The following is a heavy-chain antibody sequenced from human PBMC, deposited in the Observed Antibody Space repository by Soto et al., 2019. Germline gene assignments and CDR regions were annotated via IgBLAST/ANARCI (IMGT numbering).Heavy chain of an antibody. CDR1: GYTFTTYH. J-gene: IGHJ4*02. Sequence: ASVKVSCKASGYTFTTYHMHWVRQAPGQGLEWMGIINPSGGSTSYEQKFQGRVTMTRDTSTSTVCMELSSLRSEDTAVYYCARAEPVAGAYWGQGTLVTVSS. CDR2: INPSGGST. D-gene: IGHD6-19*01. V-gene: IGHV1-46*01. CDR3: ARAEPVAGAY.